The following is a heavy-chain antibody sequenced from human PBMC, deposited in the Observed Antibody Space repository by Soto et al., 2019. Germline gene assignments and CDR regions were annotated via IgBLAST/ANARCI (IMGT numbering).Heavy chain of an antibody. D-gene: IGHD6-13*01. J-gene: IGHJ4*02. CDR3: ARHYSSAWYKVDH. CDR1: GGSMSSYY. V-gene: IGHV4-59*01. Sequence: ASETLSLTCTVSGGSMSSYYWSWIWQPPGKGLEWIGYVYYSGSTNYNPSLKSRVTISVDTSKNQFSLKLSSVTAADTAVYYCARHYSSAWYKVDHWGQGALVTVSS. CDR2: VYYSGST.